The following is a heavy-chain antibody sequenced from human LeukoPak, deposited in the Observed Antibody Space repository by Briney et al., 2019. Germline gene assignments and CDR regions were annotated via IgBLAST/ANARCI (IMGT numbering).Heavy chain of an antibody. Sequence: GGSLRLSCAASGFTFSSYWMSWVRQAPGKGLEWVANIKQDGSEKYYVDSVKGRFTISRDNAKNSLYLQMNSLRAEDTAVYYCARLSWLWGTLYYYYYMDVWGKGTTVTISS. CDR2: IKQDGSEK. CDR3: ARLSWLWGTLYYYYYMDV. V-gene: IGHV3-7*01. D-gene: IGHD5-12*01. CDR1: GFTFSSYW. J-gene: IGHJ6*03.